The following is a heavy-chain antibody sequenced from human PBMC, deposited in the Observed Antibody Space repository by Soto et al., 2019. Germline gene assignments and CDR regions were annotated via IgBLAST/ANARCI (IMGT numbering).Heavy chain of an antibody. CDR2: ISSSTTII. J-gene: IGHJ4*02. V-gene: IGHV3-48*01. CDR3: ARRGLFESGGIDY. D-gene: IGHD3-10*02. CDR1: GFTFTSYS. Sequence: EVQMVESGGGLVQPGGSLRLSCAASGFTFTSYSMNWVRQAPGKGLEWVSYISSSTTIIYYADSVKGRFTISRDNARNSLYLQINSLRAEDTAVYYCARRGLFESGGIDYWGQGTLGTVSS.